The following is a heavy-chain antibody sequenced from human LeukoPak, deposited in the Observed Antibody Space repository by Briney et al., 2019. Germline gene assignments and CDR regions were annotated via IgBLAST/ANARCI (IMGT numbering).Heavy chain of an antibody. Sequence: GGSLRLSCAASGFTFSIYAMTWVRQAPGKGLQWVSAISGSGDTTYYADSVRDRFTISRDNSKNTLYLQMNSLRAEDTAVYYCAKERAYYGSGSYDYWGQGTLVTVSS. D-gene: IGHD3-10*01. V-gene: IGHV3-23*01. J-gene: IGHJ4*02. CDR1: GFTFSIYA. CDR2: ISGSGDTT. CDR3: AKERAYYGSGSYDY.